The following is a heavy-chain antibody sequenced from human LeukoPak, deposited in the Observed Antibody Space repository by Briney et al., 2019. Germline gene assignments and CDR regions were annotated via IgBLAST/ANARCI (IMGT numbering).Heavy chain of an antibody. CDR3: ARDHYCSGGSCYSDFDY. J-gene: IGHJ4*02. CDR1: GFTFSSYS. CDR2: ISSSSSTI. D-gene: IGHD2-15*01. V-gene: IGHV3-48*04. Sequence: GGSLRLSCAASGFTFSSYSMNWVRQAPGKGLEWVSYISSSSSTIYYADSVKGRFTISRDNAKNSLYLQMNSLRAEDTAVYYCARDHYCSGGSCYSDFDYWGQGTLVTVSS.